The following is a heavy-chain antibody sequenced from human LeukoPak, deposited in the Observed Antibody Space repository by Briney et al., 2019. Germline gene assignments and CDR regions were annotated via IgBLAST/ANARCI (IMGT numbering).Heavy chain of an antibody. V-gene: IGHV3-23*01. CDR1: GXTFSTYP. CDR3: VKDSVRGYSGYGNDGFEI. CDR2: ISSGGTDT. Sequence: QSGGSLRLSCAASGXTFSTYPISWVRQAPGKGLEWVSAISSGGTDTYYADSVKGRFTISRDNSKNTLYLQTNSLRAEDTAVYYCVKDSVRGYSGYGNDGFEIWGQGTMVTVSS. D-gene: IGHD5-12*01. J-gene: IGHJ3*02.